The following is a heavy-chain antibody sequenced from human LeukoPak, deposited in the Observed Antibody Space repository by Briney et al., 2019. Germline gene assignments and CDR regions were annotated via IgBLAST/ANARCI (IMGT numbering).Heavy chain of an antibody. CDR1: GSTFSSYA. J-gene: IGHJ4*02. CDR3: ARDIDNGDYVVY. D-gene: IGHD4-17*01. CDR2: IGSSGDIT. Sequence: GGSLRLSCAASGSTFSSYAMSWVRQAPGMGLEWVSSIGSSGDITYYADSVKGRFTISRDNSKNTLYLQMNSLRAEDTAVYYCARDIDNGDYVVYWGQGTLVTVSS. V-gene: IGHV3-23*01.